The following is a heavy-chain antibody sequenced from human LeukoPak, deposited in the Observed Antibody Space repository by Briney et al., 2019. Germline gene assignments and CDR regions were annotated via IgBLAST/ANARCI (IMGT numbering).Heavy chain of an antibody. D-gene: IGHD1-26*01. CDR3: ARGLAGGVGATKSLAFDY. J-gene: IGHJ4*02. Sequence: SETLSLTCTVSGGSISSYYWSWIRQPPGKGLEWIGYIYYSGSTNYNPSLKSRVTMSVDTSKNQFSLKLSSVTAADTAVYYCARGLAGGVGATKSLAFDYWGQGTLVTVSS. CDR2: IYYSGST. CDR1: GGSISSYY. V-gene: IGHV4-59*12.